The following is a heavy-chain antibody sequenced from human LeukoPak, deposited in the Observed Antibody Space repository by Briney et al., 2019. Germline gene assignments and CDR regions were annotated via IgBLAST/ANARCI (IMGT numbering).Heavy chain of an antibody. V-gene: IGHV3-30-3*01. J-gene: IGHJ4*02. CDR3: ARDRRRYFDWSCDY. D-gene: IGHD3-9*01. Sequence: PGRSLRLSCAASGFTFSSYAMHWVRQGPGRGLEWVAVISYDGSNKYYADSVKSRFTISRDNSKNTLYLQMNSLRAEDTAVYYCARDRRRYFDWSCDYWGQGTLVTVSP. CDR1: GFTFSSYA. CDR2: ISYDGSNK.